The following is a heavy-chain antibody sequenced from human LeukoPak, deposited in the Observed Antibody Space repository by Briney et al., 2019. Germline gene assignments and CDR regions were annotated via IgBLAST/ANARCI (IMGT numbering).Heavy chain of an antibody. Sequence: SETLSLTCAVSGGSISSNSYYWGWIRQPPGKGLEWIGSIYYSGSTYYNPSLKSRVTISVDTSKNQFSLKLSSVTAADTAVYYCARGILSYDAFDIWGQGTMVTVSS. CDR1: GGSISSNSYY. V-gene: IGHV4-39*07. CDR3: ARGILSYDAFDI. J-gene: IGHJ3*02. CDR2: IYYSGST. D-gene: IGHD2-8*01.